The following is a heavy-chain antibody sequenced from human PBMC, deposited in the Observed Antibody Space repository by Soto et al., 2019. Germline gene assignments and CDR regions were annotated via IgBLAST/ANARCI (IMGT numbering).Heavy chain of an antibody. J-gene: IGHJ4*02. CDR2: INHSGRT. Sequence: QVQLQQWGAGLLKPSETLSLTCAVYGGSFSNYYWSWIRQPPGKGLEWIGEINHSGRTNYNPSLKSRVAMSVDKSKIQSSLMLTSVTAADRAVYYCARGGATPMVLTYWGQGNLVTVSS. V-gene: IGHV4-34*01. D-gene: IGHD5-18*01. CDR1: GGSFSNYY. CDR3: ARGGATPMVLTY.